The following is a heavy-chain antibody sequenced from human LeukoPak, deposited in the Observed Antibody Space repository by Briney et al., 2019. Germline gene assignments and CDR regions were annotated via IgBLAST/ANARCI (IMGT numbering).Heavy chain of an antibody. Sequence: GGSLRLSCAASGFTFSSYDMQWVRQVIGKGLEWVSAIGIAGDTHYSGSVKGRYTISRENAKNSLYLQMNSLRAGDTAVYYCARDLSGRGMDVWGQGTTVTVSS. V-gene: IGHV3-13*01. J-gene: IGHJ6*02. D-gene: IGHD6-19*01. CDR3: ARDLSGRGMDV. CDR2: IGIAGDT. CDR1: GFTFSSYD.